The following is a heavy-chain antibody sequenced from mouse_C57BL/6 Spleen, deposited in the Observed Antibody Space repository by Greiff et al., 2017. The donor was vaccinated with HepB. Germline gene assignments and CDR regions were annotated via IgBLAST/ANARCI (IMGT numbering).Heavy chain of an antibody. CDR2: IYPSDSET. CDR1: GYTFTSYW. CDR3: ARRTVVATDDY. J-gene: IGHJ2*01. D-gene: IGHD1-1*01. V-gene: IGHV1-61*01. Sequence: QVQLQQPGAELVRPGSSVKLSCKASGYTFTSYWMDWVKQRPGQGLEWIGNIYPSDSETHYNQKFKDKATLTVDKSSSTAYMQLSSLTSEDSAVYYCARRTVVATDDYWGQGTTLTVSS.